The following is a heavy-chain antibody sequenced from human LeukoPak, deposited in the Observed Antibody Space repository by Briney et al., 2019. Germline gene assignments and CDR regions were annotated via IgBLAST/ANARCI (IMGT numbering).Heavy chain of an antibody. CDR1: GFTFSSYA. Sequence: PGGSLRLSCAASGFTFSSYAMSWVRQAPGKGLVWISRINSDGSTTNYAGSVKGRFTISRDNAKKTLYLQMNSLRAEDTAVYYCASRATVSTWAYYYYYMDVWGRGPRSPSP. J-gene: IGHJ6*03. CDR3: ASRATVSTWAYYYYYMDV. CDR2: INSDGSTT. V-gene: IGHV3-74*01. D-gene: IGHD4-17*01.